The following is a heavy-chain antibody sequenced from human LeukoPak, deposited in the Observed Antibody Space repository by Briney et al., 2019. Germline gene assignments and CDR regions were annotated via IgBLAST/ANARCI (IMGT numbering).Heavy chain of an antibody. V-gene: IGHV1-18*01. CDR3: ARVARAFNYYDSSGPKIGAFDI. Sequence: GASVKVSCKASGYTFTSYGISWVRQAPGQGLEWMGWISAYNGNTNYAQKLQGRVTMTTDTSTSTAYMELRSLRSDDTAVYYCARVARAFNYYDSSGPKIGAFDIWGQGTMVTVSS. CDR2: ISAYNGNT. CDR1: GYTFTSYG. J-gene: IGHJ3*02. D-gene: IGHD3-22*01.